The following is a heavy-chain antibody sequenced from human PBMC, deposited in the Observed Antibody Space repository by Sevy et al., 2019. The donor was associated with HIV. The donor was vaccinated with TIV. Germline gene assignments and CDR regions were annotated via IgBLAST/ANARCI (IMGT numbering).Heavy chain of an antibody. J-gene: IGHJ4*02. Sequence: GGSLRLSCAASGFTSNNFWLHWVRQAPGKGLVWVSRIKSDGESTGYADFVKGRFTIYRDNAKNTAYLQMNSLRADDTAIYYCARGTRGVVDSWGQGTLVTVSS. V-gene: IGHV3-74*01. CDR1: GFTSNNFW. D-gene: IGHD3-10*01. CDR2: IKSDGEST. CDR3: ARGTRGVVDS.